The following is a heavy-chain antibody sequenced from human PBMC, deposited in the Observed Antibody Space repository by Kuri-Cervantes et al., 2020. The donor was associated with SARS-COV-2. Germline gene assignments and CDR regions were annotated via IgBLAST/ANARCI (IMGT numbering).Heavy chain of an antibody. J-gene: IGHJ6*03. CDR3: ARARSSIGVVRGAMYYFWHMDV. CDR2: INHSGST. CDR1: GGSFSNYN. Sequence: SETLSLTCGVYGGSFSNYNWNWIRQSPGKGLEWIAEINHSGSTSYNPSLKSRFTISVDTSKNQFSLKVRSVAAADTAVYYCARARSSIGVVRGAMYYFWHMDVWSKGTTVTVSS. V-gene: IGHV4-34*01. D-gene: IGHD3-10*01.